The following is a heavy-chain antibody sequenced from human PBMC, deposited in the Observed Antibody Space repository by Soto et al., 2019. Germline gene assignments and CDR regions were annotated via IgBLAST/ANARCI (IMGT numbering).Heavy chain of an antibody. CDR2: ITPFNGDT. V-gene: IGHV1-18*04. Sequence: QVQLVQSGSEVKKPGASVKVSCKASGCTFSSNSIHWVRQAPGQGLEWMGWITPFNGDTSYAQKFQGRVTMTTDTSTSTVFMELRSLRFDDTAVYYCARVRVVVGATIDSWGQGTLVTVSS. CDR3: ARVRVVVGATIDS. CDR1: GCTFSSNS. J-gene: IGHJ4*02. D-gene: IGHD2-15*01.